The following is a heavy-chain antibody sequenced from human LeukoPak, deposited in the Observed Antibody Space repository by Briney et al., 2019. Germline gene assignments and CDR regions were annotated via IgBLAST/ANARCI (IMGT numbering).Heavy chain of an antibody. Sequence: PSETLSLTCTVSGGSISSYYWSWIRQPPGKGLEWIGYIYYSGSTNYNPSLKSRVTISVDTSKNQFSLKLSSVTAADTAVYYCARDRGMGFHGHDWYFDLWGRGTLVTVSS. D-gene: IGHD3-10*01. J-gene: IGHJ2*01. CDR2: IYYSGST. CDR3: ARDRGMGFHGHDWYFDL. V-gene: IGHV4-59*01. CDR1: GGSISSYY.